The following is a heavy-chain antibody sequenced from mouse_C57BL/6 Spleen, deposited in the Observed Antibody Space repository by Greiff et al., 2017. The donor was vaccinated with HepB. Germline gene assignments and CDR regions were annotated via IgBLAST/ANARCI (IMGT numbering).Heavy chain of an antibody. J-gene: IGHJ2*01. D-gene: IGHD2-1*01. CDR3: AREGPYGNYPNYFDY. V-gene: IGHV1-64*01. CDR2: IHPNSGST. Sequence: VQLQQPGAELVKPGASVKLSCKASGYTFTSYWMHWVKQRPGQGLEWIGMIHPNSGSTNYNEKFKSKATLTVDTSSSTAYMQLSSLTSEDSAVYYCAREGPYGNYPNYFDYWGQGTTLTVSS. CDR1: GYTFTSYW.